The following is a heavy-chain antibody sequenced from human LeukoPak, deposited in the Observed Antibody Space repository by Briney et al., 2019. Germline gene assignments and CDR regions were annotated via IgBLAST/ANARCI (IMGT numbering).Heavy chain of an antibody. CDR3: ARDHIKGPNYYYYYGMDV. V-gene: IGHV4-31*03. J-gene: IGHJ6*02. CDR1: GGSISSGGYY. CDR2: IYYSGST. Sequence: PSETLSLTCTVSGGSISSGGYYWSWIRQHPGKGLEWIGYIYYSGSTYYNPSLKSRVTISVDTSKNQFSLKLSSVTAADTAVYYCARDHIKGPNYYYYYGMDVWGQGTTVTVSS.